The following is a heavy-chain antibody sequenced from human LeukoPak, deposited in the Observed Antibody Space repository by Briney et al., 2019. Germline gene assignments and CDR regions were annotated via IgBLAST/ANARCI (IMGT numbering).Heavy chain of an antibody. CDR1: GFTFSIYW. CDR2: IKQDGSET. D-gene: IGHD2-15*01. J-gene: IGHJ3*02. CDR3: ARDSRKICSGGSCYADAFDI. Sequence: GGSLRLSCAASGFTFSIYWMSWLRQAPGKGLKWVANIKQDGSETYYVDYVKGRFTISRANAKNSLYLEMNSLRAEDTAVYYCARDSRKICSGGSCYADAFDIWGQGTMVTVSS. V-gene: IGHV3-7*01.